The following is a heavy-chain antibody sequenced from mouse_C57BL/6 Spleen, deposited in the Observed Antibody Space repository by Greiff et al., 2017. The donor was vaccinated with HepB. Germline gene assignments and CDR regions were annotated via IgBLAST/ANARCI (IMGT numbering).Heavy chain of an antibody. CDR3: ARVGNWEEEGWFAY. J-gene: IGHJ3*01. CDR1: GYAFSSSW. D-gene: IGHD4-1*01. CDR2: IYPGDGDT. V-gene: IGHV1-82*01. Sequence: QVQLQQSGPELVKPGASVKISCKASGYAFSSSWMNWVKQRPGKGLEWIGRIYPGDGDTNYNGKFKGKATLTADKSSSTAYMQLSSLTSEDSAVYFCARVGNWEEEGWFAYWGQGTLVTVSA.